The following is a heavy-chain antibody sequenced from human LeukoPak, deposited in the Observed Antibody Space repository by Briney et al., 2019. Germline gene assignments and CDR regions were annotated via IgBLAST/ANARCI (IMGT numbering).Heavy chain of an antibody. Sequence: GASVKVSCKASGYTFSDHYIHWVQQAPGQGLEWMGWMYPNRGGTVYAQKFQGRVTMTRDTSISTAYLELSSLQFDDTAVYFCARPQQNNWFDSWGQGTLVTVSS. CDR3: ARPQQNNWFDS. CDR2: MYPNRGGT. J-gene: IGHJ5*01. V-gene: IGHV1-2*02. CDR1: GYTFSDHY. D-gene: IGHD6-13*01.